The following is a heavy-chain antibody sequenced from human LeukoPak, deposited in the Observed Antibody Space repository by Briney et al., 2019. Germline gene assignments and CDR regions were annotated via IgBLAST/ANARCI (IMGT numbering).Heavy chain of an antibody. CDR3: AQGVGYSGYDCYFDY. CDR2: INPNSGGT. V-gene: IGHV1-2*02. CDR1: GYTFTGYD. Sequence: ASVKVSCKASGYTFTGYDMHWVRQAPGQGLEWMGWINPNSGGTNYAQKFQGRVTMTRDTSISTAYMELSRLRSDDTAVYYCAQGVGYSGYDCYFDYWGQGTLVTVSS. D-gene: IGHD5-12*01. J-gene: IGHJ4*02.